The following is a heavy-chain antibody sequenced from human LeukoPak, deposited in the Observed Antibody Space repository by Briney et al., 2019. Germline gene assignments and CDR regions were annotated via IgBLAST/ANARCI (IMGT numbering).Heavy chain of an antibody. Sequence: GGSLRLSCAASGFIFSSFEMNWVRQAPGKGLEWLSYISSSGSTIYYADSVKGRFTISRDNAKNSLYLQMNSLRAEDTAVYYCAELGITMIGGVWGKGTTVTTSS. CDR3: AELGITMIGGV. CDR1: GFIFSSFE. D-gene: IGHD3-10*02. V-gene: IGHV3-48*03. CDR2: ISSSGSTI. J-gene: IGHJ6*04.